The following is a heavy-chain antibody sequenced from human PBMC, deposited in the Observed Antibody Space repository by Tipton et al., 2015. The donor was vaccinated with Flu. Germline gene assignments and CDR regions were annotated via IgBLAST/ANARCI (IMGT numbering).Heavy chain of an antibody. CDR1: GDSVSTDFYY. J-gene: IGHJ4*02. D-gene: IGHD5-18*01. CDR3: ARDRSLAPGAMVD. V-gene: IGHV4-61*01. CDR2: VYYTGTT. Sequence: TLSLTCAVSGDSVSTDFYYWSWLRQPPGKGLEWIGYVYYTGTTKYNPSLQSRVTVSVDRAKKYFSLRLSFVTAADTAMYFCARDRSLAPGAMVDWGQGTRVTVSS.